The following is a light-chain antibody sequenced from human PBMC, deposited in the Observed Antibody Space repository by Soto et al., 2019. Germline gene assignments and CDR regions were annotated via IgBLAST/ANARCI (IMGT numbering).Light chain of an antibody. CDR1: QSISTY. CDR2: DTS. CDR3: QQSYSTPRT. J-gene: IGKJ2*01. V-gene: IGKV1-39*01. Sequence: DIQMTQSPSSLSASVGDRVTITCRASQSISTYLTWYQQKPGKAPKLLIYDTSTLQSWVPSRFSGSGSGTEFTLSISSLQPEDFATYYCQQSYSTPRTFGQGTKLEIK.